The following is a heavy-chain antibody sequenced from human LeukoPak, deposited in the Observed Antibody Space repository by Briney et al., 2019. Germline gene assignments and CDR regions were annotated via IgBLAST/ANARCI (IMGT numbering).Heavy chain of an antibody. D-gene: IGHD4-17*01. CDR1: GFSVSGNY. CDR3: ARGRETDSGGYVYYLDY. Sequence: GGSLRLSCAVSGFSVSGNYMSWVCLAPGRGLEWVSVTYSGGTTFYAGSVEGRFTISRDNSKNTLYLQMNSLTADDTAVYYCARGRETDSGGYVYYLDYWGQGTLVTVSS. V-gene: IGHV3-53*01. J-gene: IGHJ4*02. CDR2: TYSGGTT.